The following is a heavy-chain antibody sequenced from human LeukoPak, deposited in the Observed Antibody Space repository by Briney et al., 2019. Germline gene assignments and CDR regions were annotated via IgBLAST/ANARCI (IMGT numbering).Heavy chain of an antibody. D-gene: IGHD2-15*01. J-gene: IGHJ4*02. CDR2: INWDGENT. CDR1: GLKFGDYG. CDR3: ARDLSATWYSLAY. V-gene: IGHV3-20*04. Sequence: PGGSLRLSCSGSGLKFGDYGLSWVRQAPGKGLEWVSGINWDGENTAYADPVKGRFTISRDNAENALYLQMDSLRAEDTALYYCARDLSATWYSLAYWGRGTLVTVSS.